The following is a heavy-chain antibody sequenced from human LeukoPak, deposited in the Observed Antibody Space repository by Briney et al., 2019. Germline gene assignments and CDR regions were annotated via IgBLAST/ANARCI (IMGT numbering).Heavy chain of an antibody. CDR1: GLTFTNAW. CDR2: ISSSSSYI. J-gene: IGHJ3*02. D-gene: IGHD3-9*01. Sequence: GGSLRLSCAASGLTFTNAWMSWVRQVPGKGLEWVSSISSSSSYIYYADSVKGQFTISRDNAKNSLYLQMNSLRAEDTAVYYCARGYDILTGLDAFDIWGQGTMVTVSS. CDR3: ARGYDILTGLDAFDI. V-gene: IGHV3-21*01.